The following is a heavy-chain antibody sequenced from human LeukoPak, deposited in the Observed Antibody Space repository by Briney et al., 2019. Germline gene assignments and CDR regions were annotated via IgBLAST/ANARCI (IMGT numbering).Heavy chain of an antibody. V-gene: IGHV1-69*13. Sequence: ASVKVSCKASGGTFNNYAIKWVRQAHGQGEEWVGRLIPLFCTPNYAQKFQGKVTITADESTSTFYMDLSGLRSEDTAVYYCAHATQRLPTIMIDAFDIWGQGTRVTVSS. CDR3: AHATQRLPTIMIDAFDI. CDR1: GGTFNNYA. D-gene: IGHD5-24*01. J-gene: IGHJ3*02. CDR2: LIPLFCTP.